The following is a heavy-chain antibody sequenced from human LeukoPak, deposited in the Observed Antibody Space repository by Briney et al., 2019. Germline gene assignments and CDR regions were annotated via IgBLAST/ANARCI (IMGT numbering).Heavy chain of an antibody. J-gene: IGHJ4*02. CDR2: INPRGGST. D-gene: IGHD2-21*02. CDR3: ARGDVGVVTAIQIDY. Sequence: ASVKVSCKASGYTFTSYYMHWVRQAPGQGLEWMGIINPRGGSTSYAQKFQGRVTMTRDTSTSTVYMDLSSLRSEDTAVYYCARGDVGVVTAIQIDYWGQGTVVTVSS. CDR1: GYTFTSYY. V-gene: IGHV1-46*01.